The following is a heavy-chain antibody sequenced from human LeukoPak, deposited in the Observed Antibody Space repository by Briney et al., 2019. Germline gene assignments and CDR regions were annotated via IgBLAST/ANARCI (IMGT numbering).Heavy chain of an antibody. V-gene: IGHV1-18*01. CDR1: GYTFTSYG. CDR2: ISAYNGNT. CDR3: ARATPGYSSPGYYYYMDV. J-gene: IGHJ6*03. D-gene: IGHD3-9*01. Sequence: ASVKVSCKASGYTFTSYGISWVRQAPGQGLEWMGWISAYNGNTNYAQKLQGRVTMTTDTSTSTAYMELRSLGSDDTAVYYCARATPGYSSPGYYYYMDVWGKGTTVTVSS.